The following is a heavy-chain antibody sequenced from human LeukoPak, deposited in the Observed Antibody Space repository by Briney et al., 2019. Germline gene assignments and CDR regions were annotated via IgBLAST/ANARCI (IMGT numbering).Heavy chain of an antibody. CDR1: GYTFTGYY. D-gene: IGHD6-13*01. V-gene: IGHV1-2*02. Sequence: GASVKVSCKASGYTFTGYYMPWVRQAPGQGLEWMGWINPNSGGTNYAQKFQGRVTMTRDTSISTAYMELSRLRSDDTAVYYCAARSSSWYPDVDYWGQGTLVTVSS. J-gene: IGHJ4*02. CDR3: AARSSSWYPDVDY. CDR2: INPNSGGT.